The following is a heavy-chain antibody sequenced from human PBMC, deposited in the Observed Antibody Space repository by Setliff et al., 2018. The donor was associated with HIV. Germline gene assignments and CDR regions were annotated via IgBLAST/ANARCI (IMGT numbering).Heavy chain of an antibody. J-gene: IGHJ6*03. Sequence: SETLSLTCTVSGVSIGNFYWSWVRQSPGRGLEWIGFIFFTGTTNYNPSLKSRVTISVDTSKNQFSLNLNSVTAADTAVYHCSRGSYYMDVWGKGTTVTVSS. CDR3: SRGSYYMDV. CDR1: GVSIGNFY. CDR2: IFFTGTT. V-gene: IGHV4-4*08. D-gene: IGHD3-16*01.